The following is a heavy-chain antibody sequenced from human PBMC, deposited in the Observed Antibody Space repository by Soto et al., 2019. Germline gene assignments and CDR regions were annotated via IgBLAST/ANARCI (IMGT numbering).Heavy chain of an antibody. V-gene: IGHV3-23*01. CDR2: ISGSGGST. D-gene: IGHD4-17*01. CDR1: GFTFSSYA. Sequence: EVQLLESGGGLVQPGGSLRLSCAASGFTFSSYAMSWVRQAPGKGLEWVSAISGSGGSTYYADSVKGRFTISRDNSKNTLYLQTNSLRAEDTAVYYCAKDDGMTTVTTWQGYFDLWGRGTLVTVSS. CDR3: AKDDGMTTVTTWQGYFDL. J-gene: IGHJ2*01.